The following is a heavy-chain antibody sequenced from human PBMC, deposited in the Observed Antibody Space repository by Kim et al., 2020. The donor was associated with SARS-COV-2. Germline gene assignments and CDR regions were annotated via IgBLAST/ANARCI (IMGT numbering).Heavy chain of an antibody. CDR3: AKDQEELRDLDAFDI. D-gene: IGHD1-26*01. Sequence: DSVKGRFTISSDNAKNSLYLQMNSLRAEDTALYYCAKDQEELRDLDAFDIWGQGTMVTVSS. J-gene: IGHJ3*02. V-gene: IGHV3-9*01.